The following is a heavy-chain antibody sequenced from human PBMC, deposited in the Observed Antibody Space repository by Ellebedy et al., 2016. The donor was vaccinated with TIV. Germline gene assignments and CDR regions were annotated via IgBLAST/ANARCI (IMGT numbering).Heavy chain of an antibody. D-gene: IGHD2-21*01. J-gene: IGHJ6*02. V-gene: IGHV1-69*06. CDR1: GGTFSSYA. CDR3: ASTWSGLWGYYYGMDV. Sequence: SVKVSCXASGGTFSSYAISWARQAPGQGLEWMGGIIPVFGTVNYAQKFQGRVTIIADKSTNTAYMELSSLRSEDTAMYYCASTWSGLWGYYYGMDVWGQGTTVTVSS. CDR2: IIPVFGTV.